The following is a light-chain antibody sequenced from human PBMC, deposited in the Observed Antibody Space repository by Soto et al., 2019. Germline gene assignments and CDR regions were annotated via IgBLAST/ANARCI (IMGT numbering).Light chain of an antibody. V-gene: IGLV2-14*01. J-gene: IGLJ3*02. CDR2: EVS. Sequence: QSALTQPASVSGSPGQSIAISCTGTNSDVGGYNYVSWYQHHPGKAPKLMIYEVSNRPSGVSNRFSGSKSGNTASLTIPGLQAEDEADYYCSSYTTSTTWVFGGGTKLTVL. CDR3: SSYTTSTTWV. CDR1: NSDVGGYNY.